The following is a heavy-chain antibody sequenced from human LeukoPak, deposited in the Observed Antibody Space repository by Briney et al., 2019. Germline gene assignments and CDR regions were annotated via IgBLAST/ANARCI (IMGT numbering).Heavy chain of an antibody. Sequence: GGSLRLSCAASGFTFSSFGMHWVRQAPGKGLEWVALISYDGSNKYYADSVKGRFTISRDNAKNSLYLQMNSLRAEDTAVYYCARDLVVVPAAPGPFDYWGQGTLVTVSS. CDR3: ARDLVVVPAAPGPFDY. J-gene: IGHJ4*02. D-gene: IGHD2-2*01. V-gene: IGHV3-30*03. CDR1: GFTFSSFG. CDR2: ISYDGSNK.